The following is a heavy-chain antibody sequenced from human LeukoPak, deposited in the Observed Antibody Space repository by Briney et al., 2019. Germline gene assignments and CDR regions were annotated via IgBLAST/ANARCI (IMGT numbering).Heavy chain of an antibody. D-gene: IGHD3-3*01. V-gene: IGHV3-48*04. CDR1: GFTFSSYC. J-gene: IGHJ4*02. Sequence: GGSLRLSCAASGFTFSSYCMSWVRQAPGKGLEWVSGISRDSGTIVYADSVKGRFTISRDNARSSLYLQMNSLRAEDTAVYYCARDRGDYYDFWSGYLSDWGQGTLVTVSS. CDR2: ISRDSGTI. CDR3: ARDRGDYYDFWSGYLSD.